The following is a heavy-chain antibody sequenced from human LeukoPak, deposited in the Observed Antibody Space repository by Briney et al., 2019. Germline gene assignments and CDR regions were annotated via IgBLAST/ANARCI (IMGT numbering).Heavy chain of an antibody. V-gene: IGHV4-59*01. CDR2: IYYSGIT. J-gene: IGHJ4*02. D-gene: IGHD6-13*01. CDR1: GGSISSNY. Sequence: KPSETLSLTCTVSGGSISSNYWTWIRQPPGKGLEWIGYIYYSGITNYNPSLKSRVTISVDTSKNQFSLKLSSVTAADTAVYYCARGAPTAIAAAVLLDYWGQGTLVTVSS. CDR3: ARGAPTAIAAAVLLDY.